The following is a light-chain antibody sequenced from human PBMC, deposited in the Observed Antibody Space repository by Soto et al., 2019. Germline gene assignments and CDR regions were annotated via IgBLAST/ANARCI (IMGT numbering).Light chain of an antibody. V-gene: IGLV3-21*02. Sequence: SYELTQLPPVPVAPGQTASSTCRGNNIGSKSVHWYQQKPGQAPVLVVYDDSDRPSGIPERFSGSESGNTATLTISRVEAGDEADYYCQVWDESTVHYVFGTGTKVTVL. CDR2: DDS. CDR1: NIGSKS. J-gene: IGLJ1*01. CDR3: QVWDESTVHYV.